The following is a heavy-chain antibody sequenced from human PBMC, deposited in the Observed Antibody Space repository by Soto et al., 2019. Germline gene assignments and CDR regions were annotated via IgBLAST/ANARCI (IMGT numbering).Heavy chain of an antibody. CDR1: GGSISSGGYY. D-gene: IGHD4-17*01. V-gene: IGHV4-31*03. CDR3: ARVGTTVTLADQKAGDWFDP. CDR2: IYYSGST. Sequence: SETLSLTCTVSGGSISSGGYYWSWIRQHPGKGLEWIGYIYYSGSTYYNPSLKSRVTISVDTSKNQFSLKLSSVTAADTAVYYCARVGTTVTLADQKAGDWFDPWGQGTLVTVSS. J-gene: IGHJ5*02.